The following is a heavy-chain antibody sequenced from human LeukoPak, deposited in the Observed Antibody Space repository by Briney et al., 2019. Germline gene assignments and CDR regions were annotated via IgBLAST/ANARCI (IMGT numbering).Heavy chain of an antibody. CDR2: IGTDGGGT. CDR1: GFTFSNYA. D-gene: IGHD6-25*01. V-gene: IGHV3-64D*09. CDR3: VKAIPAAWGAFDI. Sequence: PGGSLRLSCSASGFTFSNYAIHGVRQAPGKGLEYVSAIGTDGGGTYYADSVKGRFTISRDNSKNTLYLQMSSLRAEDTAVYYCVKAIPAAWGAFDIWGQGTMVIVSS. J-gene: IGHJ3*02.